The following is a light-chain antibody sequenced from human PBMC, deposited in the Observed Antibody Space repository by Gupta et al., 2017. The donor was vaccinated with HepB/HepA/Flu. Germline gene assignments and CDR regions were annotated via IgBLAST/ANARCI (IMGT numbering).Light chain of an antibody. V-gene: IGLV1-47*01. CDR2: SDT. Sequence: QSVLTQPPSTSRPPGQGLTISCSGSSSNIGSNYVSWYQQHPGTAPKLLIDSDTQRPSGVPGRFSGSKSVTSAALPISGLRAADDGDYFCAALYDSRSGVVFGGGTKLTVL. CDR3: AALYDSRSGVV. CDR1: SSNIGSNY. J-gene: IGLJ2*01.